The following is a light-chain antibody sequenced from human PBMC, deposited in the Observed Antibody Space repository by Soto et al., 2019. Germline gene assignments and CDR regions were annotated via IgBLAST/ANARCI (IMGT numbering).Light chain of an antibody. CDR3: SSFTSSTTLL. V-gene: IGLV2-14*01. CDR1: ATDVGAYNY. J-gene: IGLJ2*01. CDR2: AVT. Sequence: SALTQPAPVSGSPGQSITIYCTCTATDVGAYNYVSWYQQHPGRAPKLIIYAVTDRPSGVADRFSGSKYGDTASLPISGLQAEDEAHYYCSSFTSSTTLLFGGGTQLTVL.